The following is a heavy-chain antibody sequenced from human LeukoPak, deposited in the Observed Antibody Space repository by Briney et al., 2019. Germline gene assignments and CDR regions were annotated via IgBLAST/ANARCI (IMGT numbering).Heavy chain of an antibody. CDR1: GGSISSYY. CDR3: ATPAYRGPDYYDSSGYYSAFDY. D-gene: IGHD3-22*01. J-gene: IGHJ4*02. V-gene: IGHV4-59*12. CDR2: IYYSGST. Sequence: PSETLSLTCTVSGGSISSYYWSWIRQPPGKGLEWIGYIYYSGSTNYNPSLKSRVTVSVDTSKNQFSLKLSSVTAADTAVYYCATPAYRGPDYYDSSGYYSAFDYWGQGTLVTVSS.